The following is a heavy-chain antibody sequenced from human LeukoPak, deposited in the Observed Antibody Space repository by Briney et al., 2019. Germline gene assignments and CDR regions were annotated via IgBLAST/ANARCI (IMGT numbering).Heavy chain of an antibody. CDR2: IYWNDDK. CDR1: GFSLSINGVG. J-gene: IGHJ6*03. Sequence: SGPTLVNPTQTLTLTCTFSGFSLSINGVGVGWIRQPPGKALEWLALIYWNDDKRYNPSLKSRLTIAKDTSKNQVVLTMTNMDPVDTATYYCAHSFPYYYYMDVWGKGTTVTISS. V-gene: IGHV2-5*01. CDR3: AHSFPYYYYMDV.